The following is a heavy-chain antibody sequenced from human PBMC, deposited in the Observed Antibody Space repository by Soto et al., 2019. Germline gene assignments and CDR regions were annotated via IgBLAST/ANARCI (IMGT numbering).Heavy chain of an antibody. CDR1: CGSISSYY. Sequence: SETLSLTCTVSCGSISSYYWSWIRQPPGKGLEWIGYIYYSGSTNYNPSLKSRVTISVDTSKNQFSLKLSSVTAADTAVYYCARDLGYCTNGVCYTIGYFDYWGQGPRSP. CDR3: ARDLGYCTNGVCYTIGYFDY. CDR2: IYYSGST. J-gene: IGHJ4*03. D-gene: IGHD2-8*01. V-gene: IGHV4-59*01.